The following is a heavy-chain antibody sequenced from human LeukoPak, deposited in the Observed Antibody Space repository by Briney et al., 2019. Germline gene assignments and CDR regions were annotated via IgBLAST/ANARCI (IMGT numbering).Heavy chain of an antibody. D-gene: IGHD2-15*01. V-gene: IGHV4-61*02. CDR3: ARGVAAIKGWFDP. CDR2: IYTSGST. Sequence: SQTLSLTCTVSGGSISSGSYYWSWIRQPAGKGLEWIGRIYTSGSTYYNPSLKSRVTISVDTSKNQFSLKLSSVTAADTAVYYCARGVAAIKGWFDPWGQGTLVTVSS. CDR1: GGSISSGSYY. J-gene: IGHJ5*02.